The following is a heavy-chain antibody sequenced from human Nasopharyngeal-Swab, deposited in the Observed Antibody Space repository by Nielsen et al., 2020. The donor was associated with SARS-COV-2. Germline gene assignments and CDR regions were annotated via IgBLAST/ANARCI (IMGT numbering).Heavy chain of an antibody. Sequence: GGSLRLSCAASGFTFSSYSMNWVRQAPGKGLEWVANIKQGGSEKYYVDSVKGRFTVSRDNPKNLLYLQVNSLRAEDTAVYYCARQGVFVPAYFHQYYMDVWGKGTTVTVSS. CDR1: GFTFSSYS. CDR2: IKQGGSEK. J-gene: IGHJ6*03. V-gene: IGHV3-7*03. CDR3: ARQGVFVPAYFHQYYMDV. D-gene: IGHD3-16*02.